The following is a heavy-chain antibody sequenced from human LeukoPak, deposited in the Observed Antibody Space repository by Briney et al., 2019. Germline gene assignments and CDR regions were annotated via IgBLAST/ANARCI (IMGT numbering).Heavy chain of an antibody. CDR3: AKAYRRWELPAPLDY. D-gene: IGHD1-26*01. CDR2: ISGGST. V-gene: IGHV3-38-3*01. J-gene: IGHJ4*02. Sequence: PGGSLRLSRAAPGFTVSSNEMSSVRQAPGRGVEGVSSISGGSTYYADSRKGRFTISRHNSKNTLYLQMNSLRAEDTAVYYCAKAYRRWELPAPLDYWGQGTLVTVSS. CDR1: GFTVSSNE.